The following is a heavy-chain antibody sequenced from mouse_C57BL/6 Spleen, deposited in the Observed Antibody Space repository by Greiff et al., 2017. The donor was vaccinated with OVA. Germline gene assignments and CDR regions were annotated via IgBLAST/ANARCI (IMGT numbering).Heavy chain of an antibody. D-gene: IGHD3-3*01. V-gene: IGHV1-69*01. CDR1: GYTFPSYW. Sequence: QVQLKQSGAELVMPGASVKLSCKASGYTFPSYWMHWVKQRPGQGLEWIGEIDTSDSYTNYNQKFTGQSTFTVYKHSSTAYMQLSSLTSEDSAVYYCARSPPTEEAVVDYWGQGTTLTVSS. CDR2: IDTSDSYT. J-gene: IGHJ2*01. CDR3: ARSPPTEEAVVDY.